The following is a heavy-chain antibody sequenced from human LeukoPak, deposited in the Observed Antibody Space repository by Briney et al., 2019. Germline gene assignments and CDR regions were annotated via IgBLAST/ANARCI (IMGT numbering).Heavy chain of an antibody. CDR1: GFNFRMHA. Sequence: QPGTSLRLSCATSGFNFRMHAMHWVRQAPGKGLEWVAFIRFDGSNKYYADSVKGRFTISRDNSKNTLYLQMNRLIVEDTAVYYCAFDPGYWGQGTLVTVSS. J-gene: IGHJ4*02. CDR2: IRFDGSNK. CDR3: AFDPGY. V-gene: IGHV3-30*02. D-gene: IGHD6-13*01.